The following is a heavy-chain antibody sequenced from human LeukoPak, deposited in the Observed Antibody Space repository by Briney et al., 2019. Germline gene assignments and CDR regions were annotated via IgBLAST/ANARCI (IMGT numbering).Heavy chain of an antibody. J-gene: IGHJ4*02. CDR1: GFTFSSYA. D-gene: IGHD5-18*01. CDR2: ISYDGSNK. CDR3: ASNVHGYSYAFFDY. V-gene: IGHV3-30-3*01. Sequence: GRSLRLSCAASGFTFSSYAMHWVRQAPGKGLEWVAVISYDGSNKYYADSVKGRFTISRGNSKNTLYLQMNSLRAEDTAVYYCASNVHGYSYAFFDYWGQGTLVTVST.